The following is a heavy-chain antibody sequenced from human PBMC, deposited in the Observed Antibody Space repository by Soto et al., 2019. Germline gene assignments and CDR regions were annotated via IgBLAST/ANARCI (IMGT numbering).Heavy chain of an antibody. CDR3: ARAGEYSSSSQYYYGMDV. CDR1: GGTFSSYA. J-gene: IGHJ6*02. D-gene: IGHD6-6*01. V-gene: IGHV1-69*01. CDR2: IIPIFGTA. Sequence: QVQLVQSGAEVKKPGSSVKVSCKASGGTFSSYAISWVRQAPGQGLEWMGGIIPIFGTANYAQKFQGRVTITADESTSTDYMELSSLRSEDTAVYYCARAGEYSSSSQYYYGMDVWGQGTTVTVSS.